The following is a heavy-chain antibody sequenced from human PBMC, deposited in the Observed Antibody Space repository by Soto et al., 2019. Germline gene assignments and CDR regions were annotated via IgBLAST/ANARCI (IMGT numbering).Heavy chain of an antibody. CDR3: AKGAWLDDY. CDR1: GFTFSTSV. V-gene: IGHV3-23*01. Sequence: EVQLLESGGGLVQPGGSLRLSCAASGFTFSTSVMSWVRQAPGKGLEWVSAINGGSDKTYYADSVRGRFTISRDNSKNTVYLQMNNLRAEDTAVYYCAKGAWLDDYGGQGTQVTVSS. CDR2: INGGSDKT. D-gene: IGHD5-12*01. J-gene: IGHJ4*02.